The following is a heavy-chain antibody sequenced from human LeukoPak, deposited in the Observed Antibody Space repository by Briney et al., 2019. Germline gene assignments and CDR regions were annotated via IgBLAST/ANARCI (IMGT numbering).Heavy chain of an antibody. Sequence: SETLSLTCGVSGGSISGTNWWSWVRQPPGQGLEWIGEISLAGQTNYNPSLNGRVTMSLDKSSNQLSLHLTSVTAADTAVYYCARIVGASDYWGQGTLVTVSS. CDR3: ARIVGASDY. V-gene: IGHV4/OR15-8*02. CDR1: GGSISGTNW. CDR2: ISLAGQT. J-gene: IGHJ4*02. D-gene: IGHD1-26*01.